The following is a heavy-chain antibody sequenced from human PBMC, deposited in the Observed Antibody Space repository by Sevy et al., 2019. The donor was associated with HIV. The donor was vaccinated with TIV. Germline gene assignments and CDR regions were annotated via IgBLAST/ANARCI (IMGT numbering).Heavy chain of an antibody. J-gene: IGHJ4*02. CDR1: GYTLTQLS. Sequence: ASVKVSCKVSGYTLTQLSMHWVRQAPGKGLEWMGSFDPEDGETLYAQKFQGRVTMTEDKSTDTAYIVLSILRSEDTVIYYCATTKDYYESSGSPFDYWGQGTLVTVSS. CDR2: FDPEDGET. D-gene: IGHD3-22*01. CDR3: ATTKDYYESSGSPFDY. V-gene: IGHV1-24*01.